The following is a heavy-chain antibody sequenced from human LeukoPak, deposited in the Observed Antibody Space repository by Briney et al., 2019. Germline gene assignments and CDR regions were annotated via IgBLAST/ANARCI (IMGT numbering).Heavy chain of an antibody. D-gene: IGHD3-10*01. CDR3: ARGPQRGVIMN. V-gene: IGHV3-11*06. CDR2: ISGNRKYV. CDR1: GFSFSDYY. J-gene: IGHJ4*02. Sequence: PGRSLRLSCAASGFSFSDYYMNWIRQAPGKGLEWVSHISGNRKYVSHADSVKGRSTISRDNAKNSLYLQMNSLRVEDTAMYYCARGPQRGVIMNWGQGTLVTVSS.